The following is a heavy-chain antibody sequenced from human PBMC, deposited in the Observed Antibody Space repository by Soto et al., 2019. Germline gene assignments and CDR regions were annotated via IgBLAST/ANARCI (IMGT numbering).Heavy chain of an antibody. CDR2: IHYSGIT. CDR1: GASITSYY. V-gene: IGHV4-59*01. D-gene: IGHD3-3*01. J-gene: IGHJ4*02. CDR3: ARALHGRFTIFGV. Sequence: SETLSLTCTVSGASITSYYWSWIRQPPGKGLEWIGYIHYSGITKYNPSLKSRVTISIDTSKNQFSLELSSVTAADTAIYYCARALHGRFTIFGVWGQGILVTVSS.